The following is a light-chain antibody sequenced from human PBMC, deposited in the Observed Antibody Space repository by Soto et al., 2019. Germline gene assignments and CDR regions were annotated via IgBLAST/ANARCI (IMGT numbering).Light chain of an antibody. CDR3: QSLDSSLSGYV. V-gene: IGLV1-40*01. J-gene: IGLJ1*01. Sequence: QSVLTQPPSVSGAPGQRVTISCTGSSSNIGAGFDVHWYQQLPGEAPKLLIYGNTNRPSGVPDRFSGSKSGTSASLAITGLQVEDAADYYGQSLDSSLSGYVFGTGTKVTVL. CDR1: SSNIGAGFD. CDR2: GNT.